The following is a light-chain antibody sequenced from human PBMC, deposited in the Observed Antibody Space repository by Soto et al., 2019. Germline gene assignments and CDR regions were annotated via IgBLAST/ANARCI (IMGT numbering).Light chain of an antibody. V-gene: IGKV3-15*01. CDR2: GAS. Sequence: EIVMTQSPATLSVSPGERATLSCRASQSVSGNFAWYQQKPGQAHRLLIYGASTRATGIPARFSGSGSGTEFTLTISSLQSEDFAVYYCQQYNNWPPWTFGQGTKVEIK. CDR3: QQYNNWPPWT. CDR1: QSVSGN. J-gene: IGKJ1*01.